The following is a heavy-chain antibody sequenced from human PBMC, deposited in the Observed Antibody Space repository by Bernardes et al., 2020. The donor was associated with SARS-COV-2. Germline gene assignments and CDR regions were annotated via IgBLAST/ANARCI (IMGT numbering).Heavy chain of an antibody. CDR3: VRVAGTYCGGDCYFVPEDPPFFDS. J-gene: IGHJ4*02. CDR2: MSHSGST. V-gene: IGHV4-30-4*01. CDR1: GDSIISDQHF. D-gene: IGHD2-21*02. Sequence: TLSLTCSVSGDSIISDQHFWSWIRQPPGKELEWIAYMSHSGSTYSNPSLDSRVALSVDTSKNQFSLSLHSVTAADTAVYYCVRVAGTYCGGDCYFVPEDPPFFDSWGQGARVTVSS.